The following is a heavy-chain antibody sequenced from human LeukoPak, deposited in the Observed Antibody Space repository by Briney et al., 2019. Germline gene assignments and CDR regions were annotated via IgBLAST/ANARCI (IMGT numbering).Heavy chain of an antibody. CDR3: ARALRTSIAAAGT. Sequence: GGSLRLSCAASGFTFSSYSMNWVRQAPGKGLEWVSSISSSSSYIYCADSVKGRFTISRDNAKNSLYLQMNSLRAEDTAVYYCARALRTSIAAAGTWGQGTLVTVSS. CDR1: GFTFSSYS. J-gene: IGHJ4*02. D-gene: IGHD6-13*01. CDR2: ISSSSSYI. V-gene: IGHV3-21*01.